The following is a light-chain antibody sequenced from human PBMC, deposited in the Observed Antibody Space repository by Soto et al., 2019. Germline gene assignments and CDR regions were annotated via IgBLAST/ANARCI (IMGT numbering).Light chain of an antibody. Sequence: DIQMTQSPSTLSASVGDRVTITCRASQSISDWLAWYQQKPGKAPYLLIYKASNLESGVPSRFSGSGSATEFTLTISSLQPDDFATYYCQQHNDYPITFGQGTRLE. CDR1: QSISDW. J-gene: IGKJ5*01. V-gene: IGKV1-5*03. CDR2: KAS. CDR3: QQHNDYPIT.